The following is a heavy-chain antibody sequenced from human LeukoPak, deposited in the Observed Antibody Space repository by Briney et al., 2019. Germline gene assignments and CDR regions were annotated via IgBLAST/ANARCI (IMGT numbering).Heavy chain of an antibody. Sequence: GGSLRLSCAASGFTFSSYAMSWVRQAPGKGLEWVSAISGSGGSTYYADSVKGRFTISRDNSKNTLYLQMNSLRAEDTAVYYCAKEEGIAAAQRGEPFDYWGQGTLVTVSS. V-gene: IGHV3-23*01. J-gene: IGHJ4*02. CDR2: ISGSGGST. CDR3: AKEEGIAAAQRGEPFDY. D-gene: IGHD6-13*01. CDR1: GFTFSSYA.